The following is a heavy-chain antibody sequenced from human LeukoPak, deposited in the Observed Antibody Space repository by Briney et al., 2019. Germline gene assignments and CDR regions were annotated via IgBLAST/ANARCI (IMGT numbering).Heavy chain of an antibody. Sequence: SETLSLTCTVSGGSISSSDYYWGWIRQPPGRRLEWIGTIYYSGSTSYNPSLKGRVTMSVDTSKNQFPLKLSSVTAADTAVYYCARHHRSGYYEVDYWGQGTLVTVSS. CDR3: ARHHRSGYYEVDY. CDR1: GGSISSSDYY. V-gene: IGHV4-39*01. D-gene: IGHD6-25*01. CDR2: IYYSGST. J-gene: IGHJ4*02.